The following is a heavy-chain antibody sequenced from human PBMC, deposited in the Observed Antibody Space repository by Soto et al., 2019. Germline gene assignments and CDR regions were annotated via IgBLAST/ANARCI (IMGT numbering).Heavy chain of an antibody. CDR3: ARGSGSSGWFLD. J-gene: IGHJ4*02. V-gene: IGHV3-74*01. Sequence: GGSLRLSCAASGFTFSSYWMHWVRQAQGKGLVWVSHINSNGSSTNYADSVKGRFTISRDDAKNTLYLQMTSLRVEDTAVSFSARGSGSSGWFLDWGQGTLVTVSS. CDR1: GFTFSSYW. D-gene: IGHD6-19*01. CDR2: INSNGSST.